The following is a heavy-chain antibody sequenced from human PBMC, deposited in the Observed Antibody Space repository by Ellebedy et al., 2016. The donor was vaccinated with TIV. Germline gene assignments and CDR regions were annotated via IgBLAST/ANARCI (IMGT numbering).Heavy chain of an antibody. D-gene: IGHD1-26*01. J-gene: IGHJ3*02. Sequence: GESLKISXTASGFTFGDYAMSWFRQAPGKGLEWVGFIRSKAYGGTTEYAASVKGRFTISRDDSKSIAYLQMNSLKTEDTAVYYCTRDLGGSPPNDAFDIWGQGTMVTVSS. CDR1: GFTFGDYA. V-gene: IGHV3-49*03. CDR2: IRSKAYGGTT. CDR3: TRDLGGSPPNDAFDI.